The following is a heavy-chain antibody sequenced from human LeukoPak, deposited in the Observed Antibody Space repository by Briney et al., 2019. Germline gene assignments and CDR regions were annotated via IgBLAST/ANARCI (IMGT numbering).Heavy chain of an antibody. V-gene: IGHV6-1*01. CDR2: TYYRSKWYN. CDR3: ARDQGLGRYAFDI. D-gene: IGHD7-27*01. CDR1: GDSFSTNSAT. J-gene: IGHJ3*02. Sequence: SQTLSLTCAISGDSFSTNSATWNWIRQSPSRGLEWLGRTYYRSKWYNDYAVSVKSRVTINPDTSKNQFSLQLNSVTPEDTAVYYCARDQGLGRYAFDIWGQGTMVTVSS.